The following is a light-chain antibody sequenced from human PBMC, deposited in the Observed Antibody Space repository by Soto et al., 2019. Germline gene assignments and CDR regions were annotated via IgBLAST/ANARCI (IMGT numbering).Light chain of an antibody. CDR2: DVS. V-gene: IGLV2-14*01. CDR1: SSDVRGYNY. Sequence: QSALTQPASVSGSPGQSITISCTGTSSDVRGYNYVSWYQQHPGKAPKLMMYDVSNRPSGVSNRFSGSKSGNTASLTTSGLQAEDEADYYRRSYTSSSTFYVFGTGTKV. J-gene: IGLJ1*01. CDR3: RSYTSSSTFYV.